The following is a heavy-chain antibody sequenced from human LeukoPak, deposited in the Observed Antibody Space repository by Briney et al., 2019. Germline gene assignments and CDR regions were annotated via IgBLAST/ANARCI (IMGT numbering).Heavy chain of an antibody. J-gene: IGHJ4*02. D-gene: IGHD3-10*01. V-gene: IGHV2-5*01. Sequence: ESGPTLVNPTETLTLTCTFSGFSLSSSGVGVGWIRQPPGKALEWLALIYSNDDERYSPSLKSRLTITKDTSKNQVVLTVTNMDPVDTGTYYCAHRRRSGDYFDFWGQGTLVTVSS. CDR2: IYSNDDE. CDR3: AHRRRSGDYFDF. CDR1: GFSLSSSGVG.